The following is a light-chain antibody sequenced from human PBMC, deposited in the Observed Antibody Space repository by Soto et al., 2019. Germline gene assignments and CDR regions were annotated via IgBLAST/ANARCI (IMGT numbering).Light chain of an antibody. V-gene: IGLV2-18*02. CDR1: SSDVGSYNR. J-gene: IGLJ1*01. Sequence: QSALTQPPSVSGSPGQSVTISCTGISSDVGSYNRVSWFQQPPGTAPKLLIYEVSNRPSGVPDRISGSKSGNTASLTISGLQAEDEADYYCSSYTSSCTYVFGTGTKVTVL. CDR3: SSYTSSCTYV. CDR2: EVS.